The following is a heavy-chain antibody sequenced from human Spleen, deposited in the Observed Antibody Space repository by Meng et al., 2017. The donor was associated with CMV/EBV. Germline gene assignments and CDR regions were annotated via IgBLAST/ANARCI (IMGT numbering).Heavy chain of an antibody. CDR2: IYYSGST. J-gene: IGHJ3*02. CDR3: ARDLGADSGSYYGEGAFDI. V-gene: IGHV4-59*01. Sequence: GSLRLSCTVSGGSISGYYWSWIRQPPGKGLEWIGYIYYSGSTNYNPSLKSRVTISVDTSKNQFSLKLSSVTAADTAVYYCARDLGADSGSYYGEGAFDIWGQGTMVTVSS. CDR1: GGSISGYY. D-gene: IGHD1-26*01.